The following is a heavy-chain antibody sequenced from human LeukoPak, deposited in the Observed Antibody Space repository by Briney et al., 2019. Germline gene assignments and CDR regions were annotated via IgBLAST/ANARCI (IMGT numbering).Heavy chain of an antibody. CDR2: IPYDGSNK. Sequence: GGSLRLSCAASGFTFSSSGMHWVRQAPGMGLEWVAFIPYDGSNKYYADSVKGRFTISRDNSKNTLYLQMNSPRVEDTAVYFCAKDRRYSSDVWGKGTTVTISP. CDR3: AKDRRYSSDV. J-gene: IGHJ6*04. V-gene: IGHV3-30*02. D-gene: IGHD5-18*01. CDR1: GFTFSSSG.